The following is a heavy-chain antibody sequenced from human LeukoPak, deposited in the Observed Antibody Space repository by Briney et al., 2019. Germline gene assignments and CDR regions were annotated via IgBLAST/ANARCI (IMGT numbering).Heavy chain of an antibody. J-gene: IGHJ4*02. D-gene: IGHD3-22*01. CDR2: ITNGGGNT. CDR3: AKGATSAYFSPLDS. CDR1: GFTFSNYA. Sequence: GRSLRLSCGPSGFTFSNYAISSVRQAPGNGLECVSGITNGGGNTNYADSVKVRFTISRDNAKNTLYLQMDSLRPEDTAIYSCAKGATSAYFSPLDSWGQGTLVTVSS. V-gene: IGHV3-23*01.